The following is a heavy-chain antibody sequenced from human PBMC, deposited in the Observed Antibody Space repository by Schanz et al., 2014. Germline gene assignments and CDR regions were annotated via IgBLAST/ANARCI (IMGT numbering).Heavy chain of an antibody. Sequence: QVQLVESGGGVVQPGRSLRLSCAASGFTFSSYGMHWVRQAPGKGLEWVAVIWYDGSNKYYADSVTGRFTISRDNAKNTLYLQMNTLRAEDTAVYYCARKMKVGVYGGKGHDSLDIWGQGTMVTVSS. CDR2: IWYDGSNK. CDR3: ARKMKVGVYGGKGHDSLDI. CDR1: GFTFSSYG. D-gene: IGHD3-22*01. V-gene: IGHV3-33*03. J-gene: IGHJ3*02.